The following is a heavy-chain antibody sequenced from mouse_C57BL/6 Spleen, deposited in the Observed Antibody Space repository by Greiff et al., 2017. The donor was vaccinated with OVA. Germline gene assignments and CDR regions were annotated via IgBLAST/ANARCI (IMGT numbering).Heavy chain of an antibody. D-gene: IGHD2-3*01. CDR2: IDPSDSDT. CDR1: GYTFTSYW. CDR3: ARVGLLRCWDY. J-gene: IGHJ2*01. V-gene: IGHV1-52*01. Sequence: VQLQQPGAELVRPGSSVKLSCKASGYTFTSYWMHWVKQRPIQGLEWIGKIDPSDSDTHYNQKFKDKATLTADKSSSTAYMQLRSLTSEDTAVYYCARVGLLRCWDYWGQGTTLTVSS.